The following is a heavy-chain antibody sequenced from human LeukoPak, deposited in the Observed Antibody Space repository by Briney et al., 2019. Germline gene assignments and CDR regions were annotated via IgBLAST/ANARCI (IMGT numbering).Heavy chain of an antibody. D-gene: IGHD5-18*01. CDR3: ARDGGYSYGEIDAFDI. CDR2: INPNSGGT. CDR1: GYTFTGYY. V-gene: IGHV1-2*02. J-gene: IGHJ3*02. Sequence: ASVKVSCKASGYTFTGYYMHWVRQAPGQGLEWMGWINPNSGGTNYAQKFQGRVTMTRDTSISTAYMELSRLRSDDTAVYYCARDGGYSYGEIDAFDIWGQGTMVTVSS.